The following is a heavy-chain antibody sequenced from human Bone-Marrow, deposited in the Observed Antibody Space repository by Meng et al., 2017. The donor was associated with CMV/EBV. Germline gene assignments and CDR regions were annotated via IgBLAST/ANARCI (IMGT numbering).Heavy chain of an antibody. Sequence: QLQLQESGPGLVKPSEXLSLTCPVPGGSISSSSYHWGWIRQPPGKGLEWIGSIYYSGSTYYNPSLKSRVTISVDTSKNQFSLKLSSVTAADTAVYYCARDPYYDFWSGPGFDHWGQGTLVTVSS. CDR3: ARDPYYDFWSGPGFDH. CDR2: IYYSGST. D-gene: IGHD3-3*01. CDR1: GGSISSSSYH. J-gene: IGHJ4*02. V-gene: IGHV4-39*07.